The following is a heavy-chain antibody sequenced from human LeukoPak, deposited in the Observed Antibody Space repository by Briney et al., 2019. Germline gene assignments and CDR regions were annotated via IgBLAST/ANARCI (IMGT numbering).Heavy chain of an antibody. CDR1: GYTFTGYY. V-gene: IGHV1-2*02. CDR3: ARGARYYDSSGYYLGYYFDY. D-gene: IGHD3-22*01. Sequence: GASVKVSCKASGYTFTGYYMHWVRQAPGQGLEWMGWINPNSGGTNYAQKFQGRVTMTRDTSISTAYMELGSLRSEDTAVYYCARGARYYDSSGYYLGYYFDYWGQGTLVTVSS. CDR2: INPNSGGT. J-gene: IGHJ4*02.